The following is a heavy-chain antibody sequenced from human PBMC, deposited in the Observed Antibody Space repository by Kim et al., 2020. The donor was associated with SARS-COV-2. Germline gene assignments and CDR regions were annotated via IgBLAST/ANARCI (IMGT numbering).Heavy chain of an antibody. V-gene: IGHV4-4*02. Sequence: SETLSLTCAVSGGSISSSNWWSWVRQPPGKGLEWIGEIYHSGSTNYNPSLKSRVTISVDKSKNQFSLKLSSVTAADTAVYYCARFPATGIYYYYGMDVWGQGTTVTVS. CDR1: GGSISSSNW. CDR2: IYHSGST. D-gene: IGHD2-15*01. J-gene: IGHJ6*02. CDR3: ARFPATGIYYYYGMDV.